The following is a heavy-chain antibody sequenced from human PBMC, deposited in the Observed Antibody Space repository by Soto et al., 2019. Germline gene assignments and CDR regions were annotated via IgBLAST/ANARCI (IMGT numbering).Heavy chain of an antibody. CDR3: AKTPLVVITLHLDY. CDR1: GFTFSSYA. V-gene: IGHV3-23*01. CDR2: ISGSGGST. Sequence: PGGSLRLSCAASGFTFSSYAMSWVRQAPGKGLEWVSAISGSGGSTYYADSVKGRFTISRDNSKNTLYLQMNSLRAEDTAVYYCAKTPLVVITLHLDYWGQGTLVTVSS. D-gene: IGHD3-22*01. J-gene: IGHJ4*02.